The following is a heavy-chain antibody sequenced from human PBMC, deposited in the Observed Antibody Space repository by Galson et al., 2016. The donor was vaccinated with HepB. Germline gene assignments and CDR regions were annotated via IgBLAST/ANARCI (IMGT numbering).Heavy chain of an antibody. V-gene: IGHV4-39*01. CDR1: GGSIGSNSNY. Sequence: LSLTCTVPGGSIGSNSNYWGWLRQPPGKGLEWIGSIYYSGNTYCNPSLKSRVTISVDTSKNQFSLKLSSVTAVDTAVYYCARHAMHYDILTGYYNDWGQGILVTVSS. J-gene: IGHJ4*02. CDR2: IYYSGNT. D-gene: IGHD3-9*01. CDR3: ARHAMHYDILTGYYND.